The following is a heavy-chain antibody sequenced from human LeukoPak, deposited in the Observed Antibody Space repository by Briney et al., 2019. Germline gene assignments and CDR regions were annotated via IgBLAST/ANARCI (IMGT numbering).Heavy chain of an antibody. CDR2: IYYSGST. D-gene: IGHD4/OR15-4a*01. J-gene: IGHJ5*02. CDR3: GRAVDYNWFDP. V-gene: IGHV4-30-4*01. Sequence: SSETLSLTCTVSGGSISSGDYYWSWIRQPPGKGLEWIWYIYYSGSTYYNPSLKSRVTISVDTSKNQFSLKLSSVTAADTAVYYCGRAVDYNWFDPWGQGTLVTVSS. CDR1: GGSISSGDYY.